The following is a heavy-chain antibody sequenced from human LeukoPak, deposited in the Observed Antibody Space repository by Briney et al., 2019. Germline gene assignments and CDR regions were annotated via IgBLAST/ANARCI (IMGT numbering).Heavy chain of an antibody. J-gene: IGHJ5*02. D-gene: IGHD2-21*01. CDR1: GGSFSGYY. Sequence: SETLSLTCAVYGGSFSGYYWSWIRQHPGKGLEWIGYIYYSGSTYYNPSLKSRVTISVDTSKNQFSLKLSSVTAADTAVYYCARARIRASNWFDPWGQGTLVTVSS. V-gene: IGHV4-31*11. CDR2: IYYSGST. CDR3: ARARIRASNWFDP.